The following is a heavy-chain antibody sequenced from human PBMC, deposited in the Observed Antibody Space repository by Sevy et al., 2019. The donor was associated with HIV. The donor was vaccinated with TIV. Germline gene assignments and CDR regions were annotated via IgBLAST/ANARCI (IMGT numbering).Heavy chain of an antibody. J-gene: IGHJ6*02. D-gene: IGHD3-9*01. CDR1: GFTFSTYW. CDR3: ARDLFGSGHDILTGKLGLDV. Sequence: GGSLRLSCGASGFTFSTYWMTWVRQGPGRGLEWVANISPDESEKYTVNSVKGRFTVSRDNAKNSLYLQMHSLRAEDTAVYYCARDLFGSGHDILTGKLGLDVWGQGTTVTVSS. CDR2: ISPDESEK. V-gene: IGHV3-7*01.